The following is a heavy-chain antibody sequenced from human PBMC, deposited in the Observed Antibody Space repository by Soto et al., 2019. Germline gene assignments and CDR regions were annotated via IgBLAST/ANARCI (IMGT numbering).Heavy chain of an antibody. V-gene: IGHV2-5*02. CDR2: IYWDDDK. CDR1: GFSLSTSGVG. Sequence: QITLKESGPTLVKPTQTLTLTCTFSGFSLSTSGVGVGWIRQPPGKALEWLALIYWDDDKRYSPSLKSRLTIPKDTSKNQVVLTLTNMDPVDTATYYCAHRREAWFGELGDFDYWGQGTLVTVSS. J-gene: IGHJ4*02. CDR3: AHRREAWFGELGDFDY. D-gene: IGHD3-10*01.